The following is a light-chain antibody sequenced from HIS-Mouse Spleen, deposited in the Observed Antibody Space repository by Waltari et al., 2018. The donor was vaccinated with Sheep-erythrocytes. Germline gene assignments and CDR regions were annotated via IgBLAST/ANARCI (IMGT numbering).Light chain of an antibody. Sequence: DIVMTQSPLSLPVTPGEPASIPCRSSQSLLHSNGYNYLDWYLQKPGQSPHLLIYLGSNRASGVPDRFSGSGSGTDFTLRINRVEAEDVGVYYCMQALQTPWTFGQGTKVEFK. CDR2: LGS. CDR1: QSLLHSNGYNY. V-gene: IGKV2-28*01. J-gene: IGKJ1*01. CDR3: MQALQTPWT.